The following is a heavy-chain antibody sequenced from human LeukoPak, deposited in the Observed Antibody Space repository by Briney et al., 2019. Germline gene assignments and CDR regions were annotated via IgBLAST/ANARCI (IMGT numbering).Heavy chain of an antibody. Sequence: SVKVSCKASGGTFSSYAISWVRQAPGQGLEWMGGIIPIFGTANYAQRFQGRVTITADESTSTAYMELSSLRSEDTAVYYYARWGSSGYPYYFDYWGQGTLVTVSS. CDR1: GGTFSSYA. CDR3: ARWGSSGYPYYFDY. CDR2: IIPIFGTA. J-gene: IGHJ4*02. V-gene: IGHV1-69*01. D-gene: IGHD3-22*01.